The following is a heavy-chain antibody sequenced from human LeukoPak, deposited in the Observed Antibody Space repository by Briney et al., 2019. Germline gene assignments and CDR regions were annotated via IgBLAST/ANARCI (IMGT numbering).Heavy chain of an antibody. CDR1: DGSISSSNYY. V-gene: IGHV4-39*01. D-gene: IGHD1-14*01. CDR3: ARLNKPGWFDP. Sequence: PSETLSLTCTVSDGSISSSNYYWAWVRQPPGKGLEWIANIFYTGNTYYNPSVKSRVTISIDTSKNQFSLRLNSVTATDTAVYYCARLNKPGWFDPWGQGTLVTVSS. CDR2: IFYTGNT. J-gene: IGHJ5*02.